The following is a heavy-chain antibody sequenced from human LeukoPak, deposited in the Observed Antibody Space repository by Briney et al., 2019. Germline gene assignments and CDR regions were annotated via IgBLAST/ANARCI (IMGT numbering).Heavy chain of an antibody. CDR2: IKEDESEK. D-gene: IGHD6-19*01. V-gene: IGHV3-7*03. J-gene: IGHJ4*02. Sequence: GGSLGLSCAASGFTFSTYWVSWVRQAPGKGLEWVANIKEDESEKYYVDSVKGRFTISRDNAQNSLNLQMNSLRAEDTAVYYCAREGLSSGPTRFDYWGQGTLVTVSS. CDR1: GFTFSTYW. CDR3: AREGLSSGPTRFDY.